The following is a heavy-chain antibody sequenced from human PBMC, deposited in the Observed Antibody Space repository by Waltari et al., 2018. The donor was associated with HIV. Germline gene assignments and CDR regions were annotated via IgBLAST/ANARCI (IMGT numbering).Heavy chain of an antibody. V-gene: IGHV1-2*02. CDR2: INPNRGGT. D-gene: IGHD3-3*01. CDR1: GYTFTGYY. Sequence: QVQLVQSGAEVKKPGASVKVSCKASGYTFTGYYMHWVRQASGQGLEWMGWINPNRGGTTYAQKCQGRVTMTRDTSISTAYMGLSRLISDDTAVYYCARGGVTIFGVVIPSAFDIWGQGTMVTVSS. CDR3: ARGGVTIFGVVIPSAFDI. J-gene: IGHJ3*02.